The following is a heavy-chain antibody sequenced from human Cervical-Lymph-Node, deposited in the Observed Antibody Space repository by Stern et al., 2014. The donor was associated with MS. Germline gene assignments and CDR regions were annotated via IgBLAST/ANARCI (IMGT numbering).Heavy chain of an antibody. D-gene: IGHD1-26*01. CDR1: GFSFSSNA. CDR2: ISSNGSST. CDR3: ARGGVGAIT. J-gene: IGHJ4*02. V-gene: IGHV3-64*01. Sequence: QLVESGGGLVQPGGSLRLSCAASGFSFSSNAMHWVRQAPGKGLEFVSAISSNGSSTYYANSVKVRFTISRDNSKNTLYLQMGSLRAEDMAVYYCARGGVGAITWGQGTLVTVSS.